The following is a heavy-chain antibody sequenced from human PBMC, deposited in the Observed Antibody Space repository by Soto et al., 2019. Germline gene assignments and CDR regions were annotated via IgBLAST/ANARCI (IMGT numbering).Heavy chain of an antibody. CDR1: VGTFSSYA. J-gene: IGHJ4*02. D-gene: IGHD4-17*01. V-gene: IGHV1-69*13. CDR3: AHYGDYSFDY. CDR2: IIPIFGTA. Sequence: SSVKVSCKASVGTFSSYAIGWVRQAPGQGLEWMGGIIPIFGTANYAQKFQGRVTITADESTSTAYMELSSLRSEDTAVYYCAHYGDYSFDYWGQGTLVTVSS.